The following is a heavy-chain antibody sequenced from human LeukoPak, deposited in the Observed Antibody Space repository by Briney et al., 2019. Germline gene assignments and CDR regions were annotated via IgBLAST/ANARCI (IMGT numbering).Heavy chain of an antibody. D-gene: IGHD6-6*01. V-gene: IGHV3-48*01. CDR2: ISSSSSTI. J-gene: IGHJ4*02. CDR1: GFTFSSYS. CDR3: ARAPIAALNYFDY. Sequence: RPGGCLRLSCAASGFTFSSYSMNWVRQAPGKGLEWVSYISSSSSTIYYADSVKGRFTISRDNAKNSLYLQMNSLRAEDTAVYYCARAPIAALNYFDYWGQGTLVTVSS.